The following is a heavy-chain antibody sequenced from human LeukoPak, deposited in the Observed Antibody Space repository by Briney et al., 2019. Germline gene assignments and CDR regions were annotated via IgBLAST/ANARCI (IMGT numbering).Heavy chain of an antibody. CDR3: ARLIPPVGRAVAGTGWFDP. V-gene: IGHV4-4*02. Sequence: KPSGTLSLTCAVSSGSIFSNNWWSWVRQPPGKGLEWIGSIYHSGSTYYNPSLKSRVTISVDTSKNQFSLKLSSVTAADTAVYYCARLIPPVGRAVAGTGWFDPWGQGTLVTVSS. D-gene: IGHD6-19*01. CDR1: SGSIFSNNW. CDR2: IYHSGST. J-gene: IGHJ5*02.